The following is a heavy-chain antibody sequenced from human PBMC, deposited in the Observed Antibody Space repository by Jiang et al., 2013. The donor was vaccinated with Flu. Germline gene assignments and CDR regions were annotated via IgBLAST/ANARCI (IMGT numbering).Heavy chain of an antibody. J-gene: IGHJ4*02. CDR3: ARLATVMDY. D-gene: IGHD5-12*01. Sequence: LLKPSETLSLTCTVSGGSISSYYWSWIRQPPGKGLEWIGYIYYSGSTNYNPSLKSRVTISVDTSKNQFSLKLSSVTAADTAVYYCARLATVMDYWGQGTLVTVSS. CDR1: GGSISSYY. CDR2: IYYSGST. V-gene: IGHV4-59*08.